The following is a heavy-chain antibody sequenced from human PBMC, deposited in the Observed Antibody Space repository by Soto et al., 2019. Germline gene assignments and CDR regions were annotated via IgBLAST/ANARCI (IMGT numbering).Heavy chain of an antibody. V-gene: IGHV4-39*01. J-gene: IGHJ5*02. CDR3: ARRVISSSWFDP. CDR1: GGSISSSSYY. CDR2: IYYSGST. Sequence: PSETLSLTCTVSGGSISSSSYYWGWIRQPPGKGLEWIGSIYYSGSTYYNPSLKSRVTISVDTSKNQFSLKLSSVTAADTAVYYCARRVISSSWFDPWGQGTLVTVSS. D-gene: IGHD3-16*02.